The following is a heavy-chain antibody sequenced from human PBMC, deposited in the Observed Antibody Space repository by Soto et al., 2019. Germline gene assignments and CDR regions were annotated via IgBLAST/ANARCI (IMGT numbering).Heavy chain of an antibody. Sequence: QVQLVQSGAELKKPGASVKVSCKASGYTFSNYDMNWVRQATGQGPEWIGWVNPNNGDTDYAQKFQGRVTLTTDISTTMAYMELTSLRSEDTAIYYCAKVSRKGSAIDFDYGGQGTLITVSS. J-gene: IGHJ4*02. V-gene: IGHV1-8*01. D-gene: IGHD3-10*01. CDR3: AKVSRKGSAIDFDY. CDR2: VNPNNGDT. CDR1: GYTFSNYD.